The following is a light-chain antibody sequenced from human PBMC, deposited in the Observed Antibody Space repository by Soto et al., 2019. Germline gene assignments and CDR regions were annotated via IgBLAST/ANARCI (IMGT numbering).Light chain of an antibody. CDR3: QQYNNWPFS. CDR2: GAS. V-gene: IGKV3-20*01. CDR1: QSVSSSY. J-gene: IGKJ5*01. Sequence: EIVLTQSPGTLSLSPGERATLSCRASQSVSSSYLAWYQQKRGQAPRLLVYGASSRATGIPDRFSGSGSETDFTLTISGLQSEDSAVYFCQQYNNWPFSFGQGTRLENK.